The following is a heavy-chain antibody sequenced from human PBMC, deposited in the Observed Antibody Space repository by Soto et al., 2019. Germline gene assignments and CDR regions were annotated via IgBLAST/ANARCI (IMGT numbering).Heavy chain of an antibody. D-gene: IGHD2-2*01. CDR2: IYYSGST. Sequence: SETLSLTCTVSGGSISSGGYYWSWIRQHPGKGLEWIGYIYYSGSTYYNPSLKSRVTISVDTSKNQFSLKLGSVTAADTAVYYCARGVGGVVVPAAMSYFDDWGQGTLVTVSS. V-gene: IGHV4-31*03. CDR3: ARGVGGVVVPAAMSYFDD. J-gene: IGHJ4*02. CDR1: GGSISSGGYY.